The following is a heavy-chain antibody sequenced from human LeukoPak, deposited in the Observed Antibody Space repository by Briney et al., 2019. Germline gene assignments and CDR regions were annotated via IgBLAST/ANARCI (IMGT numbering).Heavy chain of an antibody. CDR1: GFTFSSYW. D-gene: IGHD6-19*01. J-gene: IGHJ4*02. CDR3: ARMGSSGWYVSGSYYFDY. Sequence: GGSLRLSCAASGFTFSSYWMSWVRQAPGKGLEWVANIKQDGSEKYYADSVKGRFTISRDNAKNSLYLQMNSLRAEDTAVYYCARMGSSGWYVSGSYYFDYWGQGTLVTVSS. V-gene: IGHV3-7*01. CDR2: IKQDGSEK.